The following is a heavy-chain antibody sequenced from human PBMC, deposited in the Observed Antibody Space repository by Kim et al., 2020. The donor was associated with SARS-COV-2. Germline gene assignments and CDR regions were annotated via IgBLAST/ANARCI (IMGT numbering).Heavy chain of an antibody. D-gene: IGHD3-22*01. CDR3: ARDSSGYYSLYYFDY. Sequence: KFQGRVTITRDTSASTAYMELSSLRSEDTAVYYCARDSSGYYSLYYFDYWGQGTLVTVSS. J-gene: IGHJ4*02. V-gene: IGHV1-3*01.